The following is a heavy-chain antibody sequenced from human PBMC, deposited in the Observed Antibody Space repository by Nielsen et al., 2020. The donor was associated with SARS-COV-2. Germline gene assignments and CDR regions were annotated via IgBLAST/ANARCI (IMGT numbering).Heavy chain of an antibody. D-gene: IGHD6-19*01. V-gene: IGHV3-11*03. CDR3: ATRQWPDS. CDR1: GFTFSDYY. J-gene: IGHJ4*02. CDR2: ISESSTYT. Sequence: GESLKISCAASGFTFSDYYMTWIRQVPGKGLEWVSYISESSTYTNYADSVKGRFTVSRDNARNSLYLHMNSLRVEDTAVYYCATRQWPDSWGQGTPVTVSS.